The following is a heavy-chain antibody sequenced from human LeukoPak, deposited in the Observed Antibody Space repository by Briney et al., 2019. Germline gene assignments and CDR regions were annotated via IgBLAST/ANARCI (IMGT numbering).Heavy chain of an antibody. CDR3: AKDPTNDYGDYYFDY. J-gene: IGHJ4*02. D-gene: IGHD4-17*01. CDR2: ISGSGGST. CDR1: GFTFSSYA. V-gene: IGHV3-23*01. Sequence: GGSLRLSCAASGFTFSSYAMSWVRQAPGKGLEWVSAISGSGGSTYYADSVKGRFTISRDNFKNTLYLQMNSLRAEDTAVYYCAKDPTNDYGDYYFDYWGQGTLVTVSS.